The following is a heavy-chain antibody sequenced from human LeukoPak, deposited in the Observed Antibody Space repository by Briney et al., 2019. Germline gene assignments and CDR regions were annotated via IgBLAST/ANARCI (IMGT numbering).Heavy chain of an antibody. Sequence: GGSLRLSCAASGFAFSSYEMNWVRQAPGKGLEGVSYISSSGSTIYYADSVKGRFTISRDNAKNSLYLQMNSLRAEDTAVYYCARELYCSGGSCYGVDAFDIWGQGTMVTVSS. CDR1: GFAFSSYE. CDR3: ARELYCSGGSCYGVDAFDI. J-gene: IGHJ3*02. CDR2: ISSSGSTI. V-gene: IGHV3-48*03. D-gene: IGHD2-15*01.